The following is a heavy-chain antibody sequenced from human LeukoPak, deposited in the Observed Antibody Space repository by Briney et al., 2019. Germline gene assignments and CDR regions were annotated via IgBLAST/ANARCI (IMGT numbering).Heavy chain of an antibody. CDR2: MNPNSGNT. J-gene: IGHJ4*02. V-gene: IGHV1-8*01. CDR1: GYTFTSYD. CDR3: ARGNFVRGVINFDY. Sequence: GASVKVSCKASGYTFTSYDINWVRQATGQGLEWMGWMNPNSGNTGYAQKFQGRVTMTRNTSISTAYMELSSLRSEDTAVYYCARGNFVRGVINFDYWGQGTLVTVSS. D-gene: IGHD3-10*01.